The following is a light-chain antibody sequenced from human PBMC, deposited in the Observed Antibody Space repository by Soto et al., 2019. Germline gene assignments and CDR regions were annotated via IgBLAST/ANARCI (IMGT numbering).Light chain of an antibody. CDR3: QHFVSSPSRYT. V-gene: IGKV3-20*01. CDR2: GTS. CDR1: QSLSSNY. J-gene: IGKJ2*01. Sequence: EIVLTQSPGTLSLSPGERATFSCRASQSLSSNYLSWYQHKPGQAPGLLIYGTSSRATGIPDRFSGSGSGTEFTLTISRLEPEDFAVYFCQHFVSSPSRYTFGQGTKLEIK.